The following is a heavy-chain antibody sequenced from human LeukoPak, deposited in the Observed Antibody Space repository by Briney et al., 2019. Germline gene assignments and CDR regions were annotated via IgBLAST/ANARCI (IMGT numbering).Heavy chain of an antibody. D-gene: IGHD6-19*01. CDR2: ITWNSDNL. CDR3: VKESEDSSGWATRYYFDY. J-gene: IGHJ4*02. Sequence: PGGSLRLSCVASGFTFDDYAMHWVRQAPGKGLEWVAGITWNSDNLDYTESVRGRFTISRDNAKNSLYLEMNSLRLEDTALYYCVKESEDSSGWATRYYFDYWGQGSLVTVSS. CDR1: GFTFDDYA. V-gene: IGHV3-9*01.